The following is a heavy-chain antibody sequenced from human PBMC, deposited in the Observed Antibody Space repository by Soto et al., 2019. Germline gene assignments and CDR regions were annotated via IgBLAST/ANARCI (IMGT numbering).Heavy chain of an antibody. CDR2: INPSGGST. Sequence: ASVKVSCKTSGYTFARYYMHWARQAPGQGLEWMGIINPSGGSTSYAQKFQGRLTMTKDTSTSTVYMELSSLTSEDTAMYYCARDFVEVPSALYYFDYWGQGSLVTVSS. V-gene: IGHV1-46*01. CDR1: GYTFARYY. CDR3: ARDFVEVPSALYYFDY. D-gene: IGHD2-2*01. J-gene: IGHJ4*02.